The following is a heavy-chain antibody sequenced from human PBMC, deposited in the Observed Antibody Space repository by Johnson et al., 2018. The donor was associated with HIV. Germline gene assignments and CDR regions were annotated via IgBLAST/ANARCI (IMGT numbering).Heavy chain of an antibody. CDR1: GFTFDDYA. Sequence: VQLVESGGGLVQPGWSLRLSCAASGFTFDDYAMHWVRQAPGKGLEWVSGISWNSGSIGYADSVKGRFTISRDNAKNSLYLQMNSLRAEDTAVYYCARACRDGYTCDAFDIWGQGTTVTVSS. CDR3: ARACRDGYTCDAFDI. D-gene: IGHD5-24*01. V-gene: IGHV3-9*01. CDR2: ISWNSGSI. J-gene: IGHJ3*02.